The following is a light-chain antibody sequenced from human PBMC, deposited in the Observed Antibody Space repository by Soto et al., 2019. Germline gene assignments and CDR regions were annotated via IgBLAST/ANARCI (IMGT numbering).Light chain of an antibody. V-gene: IGKV3-20*01. CDR3: HRYGSSPPIT. CDR1: QSVTSSY. CDR2: GAS. Sequence: IVLTQSPGTLSLSPGERATLSCRASQSVTSSYLAWYQQKPGQAPRLLIYGASSRATGIPDRFSGSGSGTHLTLTISRLEPEDFAVYYCHRYGSSPPITFGQGTRLEIK. J-gene: IGKJ5*01.